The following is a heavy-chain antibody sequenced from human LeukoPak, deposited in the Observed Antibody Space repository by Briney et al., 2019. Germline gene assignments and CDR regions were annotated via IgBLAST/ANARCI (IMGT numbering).Heavy chain of an antibody. CDR1: GYTLSDLA. CDR2: LDPEDGEA. V-gene: IGHV1-24*01. Sequence: ASVNVSCKVSGYTLSDLAMRWVRQAPGKGLEWMGGLDPEDGEAIYAQPLQGRVTMTEDTYSDTAYMVLSSLRSEDTAVYYCATRNFGDYGAFDIWGQGTMVTVSS. CDR3: ATRNFGDYGAFDI. D-gene: IGHD4-17*01. J-gene: IGHJ3*02.